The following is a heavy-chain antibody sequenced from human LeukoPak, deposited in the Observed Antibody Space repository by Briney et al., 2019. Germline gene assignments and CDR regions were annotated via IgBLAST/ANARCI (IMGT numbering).Heavy chain of an antibody. CDR1: GDSISSYY. D-gene: IGHD6-13*01. J-gene: IGHJ4*02. Sequence: SETLSLTCTVSGDSISSYYWSWIRQPPGKGLEWIGYIYHSGSTNYNPSPKSRVTISADTSEDQFSLKLASVTAADTAVYYCATGYSSTWYCFDYWGQGTLVTVSS. CDR3: ATGYSSTWYCFDY. CDR2: IYHSGST. V-gene: IGHV4-59*01.